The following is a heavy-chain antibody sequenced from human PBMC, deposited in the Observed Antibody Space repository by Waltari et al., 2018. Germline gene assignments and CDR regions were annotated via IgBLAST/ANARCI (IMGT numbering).Heavy chain of an antibody. CDR2: IYDSGST. CDR3: ARDGYCGGDCSAGAFDI. J-gene: IGHJ3*02. V-gene: IGHV4-59*01. D-gene: IGHD2-21*02. CDR1: GGSISSYY. Sequence: QVQLQESGPGLVKPSETLSLTCTVSGGSISSYYWSWIRQPPGKGLEWIGYIYDSGSTNYNPSLKSRVTISVDTSKNQFSRKLSSVTAADTAVYYCARDGYCGGDCSAGAFDIWGQGTMVTVSS.